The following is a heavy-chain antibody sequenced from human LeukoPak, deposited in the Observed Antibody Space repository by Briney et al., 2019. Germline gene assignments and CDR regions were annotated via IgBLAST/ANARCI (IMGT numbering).Heavy chain of an antibody. D-gene: IGHD2-21*01. J-gene: IGHJ5*02. V-gene: IGHV3-7*03. CDR2: IKKDGSEK. Sequence: GGSLRLSCAASGFTFSSYWMSWVRQAPGKGLEWVANIKKDGSEKYYVDSVKGRFTISRDNAENSLYLQMNSLRVEDTAVYFCARGLVASPNWFDPWGQGTLVTVSS. CDR1: GFTFSSYW. CDR3: ARGLVASPNWFDP.